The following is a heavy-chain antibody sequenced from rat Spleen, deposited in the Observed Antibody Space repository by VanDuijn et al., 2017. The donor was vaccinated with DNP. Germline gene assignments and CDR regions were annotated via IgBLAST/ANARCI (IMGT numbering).Heavy chain of an antibody. V-gene: IGHV5-46*01. CDR2: ISGSGGST. D-gene: IGHD4-3*01. Sequence: EVQLVESGGGLVQPGRSMKLSCAASGFTFSNFGMTWVRQAPAKGLEWVATISGSGGSTYYRDSVKGRFTISRDNAENTVYLQMNSLRSEDTATYYCAKDPRDFDYWGQGVMVTVSS. J-gene: IGHJ2*01. CDR3: AKDPRDFDY. CDR1: GFTFSNFG.